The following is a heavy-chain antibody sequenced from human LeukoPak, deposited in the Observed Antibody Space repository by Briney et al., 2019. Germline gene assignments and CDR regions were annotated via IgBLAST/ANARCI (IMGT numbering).Heavy chain of an antibody. V-gene: IGHV4-61*02. CDR1: GDSMSSGNYY. Sequence: SQTLSLTCTVSGDSMSSGNYYWSWIRQPAGKGLEWIGRMYTSGSTNYNPSLKSRVIISVDTSKNQFSLQLSSVTAADTAVYYCASFSGDYGDYWGQGTLVTVSS. D-gene: IGHD4-17*01. J-gene: IGHJ4*02. CDR3: ASFSGDYGDY. CDR2: MYTSGST.